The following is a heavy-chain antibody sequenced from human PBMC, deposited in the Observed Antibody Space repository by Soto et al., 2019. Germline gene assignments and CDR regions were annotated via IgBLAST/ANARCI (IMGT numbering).Heavy chain of an antibody. V-gene: IGHV4-34*01. D-gene: IGHD5-18*01. CDR1: GGSFSGYY. J-gene: IGHJ4*02. Sequence: QVQLQQWGAGLLKPSETLSLICAVYGGSFSGYYWSWIRQPPGKGLEWIGEINHSGSTNYNPSLKSRVTISVDTSKNQFSLKLSSVTAADTAVYYCATVDTAMVFDYWGQGTLVTVSS. CDR2: INHSGST. CDR3: ATVDTAMVFDY.